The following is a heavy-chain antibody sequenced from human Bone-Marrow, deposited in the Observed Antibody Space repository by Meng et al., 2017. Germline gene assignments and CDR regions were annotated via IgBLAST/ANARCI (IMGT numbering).Heavy chain of an antibody. CDR2: ISGYNGNT. Sequence: QVQLVQSGVEVKKPGASVKLSCKASGYSFTHHGITWVRQAPGQGLEWMGWISGYNGNTHYAQKLQGRVTMTTDTSTSTAYMELRSLRSDDTAVYYCARDPSNTSGWYAYSDCWGEGTLVTVSS. J-gene: IGHJ4*02. CDR3: ARDPSNTSGWYAYSDC. CDR1: GYSFTHHG. V-gene: IGHV1-18*04. D-gene: IGHD6-19*01.